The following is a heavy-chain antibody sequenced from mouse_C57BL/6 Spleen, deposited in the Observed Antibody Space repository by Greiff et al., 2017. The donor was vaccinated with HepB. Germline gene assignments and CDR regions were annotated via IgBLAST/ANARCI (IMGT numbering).Heavy chain of an antibody. CDR2: ISSGSSTI. CDR3: AIYYGSSYGCAY. J-gene: IGHJ3*01. D-gene: IGHD1-1*01. CDR1: GFTFSDYG. V-gene: IGHV5-17*01. Sequence: DVQLVESGGGLVKPGGSLKLSCAASGFTFSDYGMHWVRQAPEKGLEWVAYISSGSSTIYYADTVKGRFTISRDNAKNTLFLQMTSLRSEDTAMYYCAIYYGSSYGCAYWGQGTLVTVSA.